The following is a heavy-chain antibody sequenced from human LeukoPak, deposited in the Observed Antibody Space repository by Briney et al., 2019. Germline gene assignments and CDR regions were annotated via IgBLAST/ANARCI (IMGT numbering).Heavy chain of an antibody. CDR2: IKPDGSER. CDR3: ARCYYGSGIDFEF. J-gene: IGHJ4*02. D-gene: IGHD3-10*01. CDR1: GFNFSRYW. Sequence: GGSLRLSCAASGFNFSRYWMSWVRQDPGKGLEWVANIKPDGSERYYVDSVKGRFTISRDNAKNSLYLQMNSLRAEDTAVYYCARCYYGSGIDFEFWGQGTLVTVSP. V-gene: IGHV3-7*01.